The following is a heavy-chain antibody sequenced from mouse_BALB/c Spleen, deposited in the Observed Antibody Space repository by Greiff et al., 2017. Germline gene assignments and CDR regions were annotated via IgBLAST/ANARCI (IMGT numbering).Heavy chain of an antibody. D-gene: IGHD2-1*01. CDR1: GDSITSGY. CDR3: ARQEYGNYRAWFAD. CDR2: ISYSGST. Sequence: EVQLQESGPSLVKPSQTLSLTCSVTGDSITSGYWNWIRKFPGNKLEYMGYISYSGSTSYNPSLKRRISITRDTSKNQYYLQLNSVTTEATDTYYCARQEYGNYRAWFADWGQGTLVTVSA. V-gene: IGHV3-8*02. J-gene: IGHJ3*01.